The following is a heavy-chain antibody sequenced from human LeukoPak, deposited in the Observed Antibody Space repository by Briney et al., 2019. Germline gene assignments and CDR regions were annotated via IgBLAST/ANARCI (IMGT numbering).Heavy chain of an antibody. CDR3: AREGSRDHAFDI. CDR1: GFTFNSYS. V-gene: IGHV3-21*01. Sequence: GGSLRLSCAASGFTFNSYSMNWVRQAPGKGLEWVSSISSSSSYIYYADSVKGRFTISRDNAKNSLYLQMNSLRAEDTAVHYCAREGSRDHAFDIWGQGTMVTVSS. D-gene: IGHD2-2*01. CDR2: ISSSSSYI. J-gene: IGHJ3*02.